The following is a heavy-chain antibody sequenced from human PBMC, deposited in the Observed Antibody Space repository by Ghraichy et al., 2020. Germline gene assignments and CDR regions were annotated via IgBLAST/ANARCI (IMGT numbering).Heavy chain of an antibody. J-gene: IGHJ4*02. CDR2: ISYDGSNK. V-gene: IGHV3-30*18. Sequence: GGSLRLSCAASGFTFSSYGMHWVRQAPGKGLEWVAVISYDGSNKYYADSVKGRFTISRDNSKNTLYLQMNSLRAEDTAVYYCAKDRTGYFDYWGQGTLVTVSS. CDR3: AKDRTGYFDY. CDR1: GFTFSSYG.